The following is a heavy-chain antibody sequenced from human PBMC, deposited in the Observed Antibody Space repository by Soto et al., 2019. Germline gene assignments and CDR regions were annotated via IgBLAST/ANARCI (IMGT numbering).Heavy chain of an antibody. CDR3: ARGFSSYDFYWFDP. V-gene: IGHV4-34*01. Sequence: QVQLQQWGAGLLKPSETLSLTCAVYGGSFSGYYWSWIRQPPGKGLEWIGEINHSGSTNYNPSLKSRVTISVDTSKNQFSLKLSSVTAADTAVYYCARGFSSYDFYWFDPWGQGTLVTVSS. CDR2: INHSGST. J-gene: IGHJ5*02. CDR1: GGSFSGYY. D-gene: IGHD5-12*01.